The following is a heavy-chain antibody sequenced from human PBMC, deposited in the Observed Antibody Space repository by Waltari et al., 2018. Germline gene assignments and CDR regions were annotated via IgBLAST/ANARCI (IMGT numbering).Heavy chain of an antibody. CDR3: ARHGIRLGLYYFDY. CDR1: GFVFRSFD. D-gene: IGHD3-9*01. CDR2: IRNSGSTI. V-gene: IGHV3-48*03. Sequence: EVKLVESGGGLVQPGGSRRLSCEASGFVFRSFDMNWVRQAPGKGLEWIAHIRNSGSTIYYADSVKGRFRISRDNAKESLFLQMNSLRAEDTAVYYCARHGIRLGLYYFDYWGQGALVTVSS. J-gene: IGHJ4*02.